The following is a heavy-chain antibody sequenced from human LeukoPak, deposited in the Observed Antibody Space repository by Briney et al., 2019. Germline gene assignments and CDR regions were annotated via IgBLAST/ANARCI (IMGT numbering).Heavy chain of an antibody. CDR3: ARDRRGSFYSFDL. CDR1: GASINGYF. J-gene: IGHJ3*01. V-gene: IGHV4-59*01. Sequence: SETLSLTCSVSGASINGYFWNWVRQTPEKRLDWIGYVSHTGATTSNPTLKSRVSITIDTSKSQISLTMTSVTAADSALYYCARDRRGSFYSFDLWGQGSIVSVS. CDR2: VSHTGAT. D-gene: IGHD1-26*01.